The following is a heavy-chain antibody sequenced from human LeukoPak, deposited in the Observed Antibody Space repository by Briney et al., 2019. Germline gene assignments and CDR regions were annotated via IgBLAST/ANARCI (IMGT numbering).Heavy chain of an antibody. D-gene: IGHD6-19*01. V-gene: IGHV3-48*03. CDR2: ISTSGSTI. CDR3: ARARYSSGRGFDY. Sequence: GGSLRLSCVASGFTFSSYEMNWVRQAPGKGLEWVSYISTSGSTIYYADSVEGRFTISRDNAKNSLYLQMNTLRIEDTAVYYCARARYSSGRGFDYWGQGTLVTVSS. CDR1: GFTFSSYE. J-gene: IGHJ4*02.